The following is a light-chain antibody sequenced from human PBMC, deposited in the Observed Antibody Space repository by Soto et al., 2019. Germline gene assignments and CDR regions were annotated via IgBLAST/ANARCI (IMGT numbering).Light chain of an antibody. J-gene: IGKJ4*01. V-gene: IGKV1-9*01. CDR3: QQLSSYPLT. Sequence: DIQLTQSPSFLSASVGDRVTITCRASQGIRNFLAWCQQKPGKAPKLLIYAASTLQSGVPSRFSGSVSGTEFTLTISSLQPEDFATYYCQQLSSYPLTFGGGTKVDIK. CDR2: AAS. CDR1: QGIRNF.